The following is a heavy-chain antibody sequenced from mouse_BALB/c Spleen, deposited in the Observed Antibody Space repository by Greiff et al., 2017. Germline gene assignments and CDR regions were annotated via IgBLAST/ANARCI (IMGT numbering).Heavy chain of an antibody. J-gene: IGHJ2*01. CDR2: INPSNGGT. V-gene: IGHV1S81*02. CDR3: TRAGNYYFDY. CDR1: GYTFTSYY. Sequence: QVQLQQSGAELVKPGASVKLSCKASGYTFTSYYMYWVKQRPGQGLVWIGEINPSNGGTNFNEKFKSKATLTVDKSSSTAYMQLSSLTSEDSAVYYCTRAGNYYFDYWGQGTTLTVSS. D-gene: IGHD2-1*01.